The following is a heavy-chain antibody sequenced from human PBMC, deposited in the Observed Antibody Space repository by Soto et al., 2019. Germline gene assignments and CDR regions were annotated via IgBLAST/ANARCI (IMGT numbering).Heavy chain of an antibody. D-gene: IGHD3-22*01. V-gene: IGHV3-33*01. Sequence: QVQLVESGGGVVQPGRSLRLSCAASGFTFSSYGMHWVRQAPGKGLECVAVIWYDGSNKYYGDSVKGRFTISRDNSKKTVYLQMDSLRVEDTAVYYCARDYDSRGYSPAYWGQGTLVTVSS. CDR3: ARDYDSRGYSPAY. CDR1: GFTFSSYG. J-gene: IGHJ4*02. CDR2: IWYDGSNK.